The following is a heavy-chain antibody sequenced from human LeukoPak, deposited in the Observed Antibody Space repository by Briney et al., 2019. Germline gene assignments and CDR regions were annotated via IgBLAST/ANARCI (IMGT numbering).Heavy chain of an antibody. J-gene: IGHJ4*02. CDR1: GFTFSSYA. CDR3: ARFGYVAAVDL. V-gene: IGHV3-23*01. D-gene: IGHD2-15*01. CDR2: IGGSGGST. Sequence: GGSLRLSCAASGFTFSSYAMSWVRQAPGKGLEWVSVIGGSGGSTYYADSVKGRFTISRDNAKNLLYLQVKSLRAEDTAVYYCARFGYVAAVDLWGQGTLVTVSS.